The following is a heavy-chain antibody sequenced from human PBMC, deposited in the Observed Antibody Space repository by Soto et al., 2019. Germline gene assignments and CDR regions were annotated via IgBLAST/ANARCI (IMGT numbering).Heavy chain of an antibody. V-gene: IGHV1-18*01. Sequence: QVQLVQSGAEVKKPGASVKVSCKASGYTFTSYGISWVRQAPGHGLEWMGWISAYNGNTNYAQKLQGRVTMTTATSTSTAYMELRSLRSDDTAVYYCARCPQARGSGYYSAALDPWGQGTLVTVSS. CDR1: GYTFTSYG. J-gene: IGHJ5*02. CDR2: ISAYNGNT. CDR3: ARCPQARGSGYYSAALDP. D-gene: IGHD3-22*01.